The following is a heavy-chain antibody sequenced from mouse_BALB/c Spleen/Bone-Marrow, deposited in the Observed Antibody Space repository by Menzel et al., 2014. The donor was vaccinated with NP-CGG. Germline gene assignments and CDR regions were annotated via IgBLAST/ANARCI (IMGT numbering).Heavy chain of an antibody. CDR2: IDPESGNT. CDR1: GFNIKDYY. J-gene: IGHJ2*01. CDR3: AMITTY. D-gene: IGHD2-4*01. Sequence: VQLQQSGAELVRPGALVKLSCTASGFNIKDYYMHWVRQRPEKGLEWIGWIDPESGNTLYDPKLQGKASITADTSSNTAYLHLSIRTSEDTAVDYRAMITTYWGQGTTLTVSS. V-gene: IGHV14-1*02.